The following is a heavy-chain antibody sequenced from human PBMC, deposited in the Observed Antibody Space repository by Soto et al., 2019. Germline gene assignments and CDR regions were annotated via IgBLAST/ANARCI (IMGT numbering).Heavy chain of an antibody. Sequence: GGSLRLSCAASGFTFISYAMSWVLQAPGKGLEWVSAISGSGGSTYYADSVKGRFTISRDNSKDTLYLQMNSLRAEDTAVYYCAKDRDFDWFPFDYWGQGTLVTVSS. CDR2: ISGSGGST. CDR3: AKDRDFDWFPFDY. J-gene: IGHJ4*02. V-gene: IGHV3-23*01. D-gene: IGHD3-9*01. CDR1: GFTFISYA.